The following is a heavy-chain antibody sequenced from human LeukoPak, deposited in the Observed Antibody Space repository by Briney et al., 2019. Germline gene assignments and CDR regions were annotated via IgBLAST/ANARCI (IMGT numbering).Heavy chain of an antibody. CDR2: IRSDGKYK. J-gene: IGHJ3*01. Sequence: GGSLSLSCAASGFTFSSYSMNWVRQAPGKGLEWVAYIRSDGKYKPYADSVKGRFTISRDNSKNTMYLQMNSLRIDDTAVYYCAAEGGSSDAFAFWGQGTKVTVSS. D-gene: IGHD1-26*01. CDR1: GFTFSSYS. CDR3: AAEGGSSDAFAF. V-gene: IGHV3-30*02.